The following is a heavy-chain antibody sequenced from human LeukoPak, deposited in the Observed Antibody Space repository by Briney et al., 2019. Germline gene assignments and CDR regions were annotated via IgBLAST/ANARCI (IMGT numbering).Heavy chain of an antibody. CDR2: IYHSGST. D-gene: IGHD3-3*01. J-gene: IGHJ6*03. CDR3: ARIPITIFGVARASYYMDV. Sequence: SETLSLTCTVSGGSISSGGYYWSWIRQPPGKGLEWIGYIYHSGSTYYNPSLKSRVTISVDRSKNQFSLKLSSVTAADTAVYYCARIPITIFGVARASYYMDVWGKGTTVTVSS. CDR1: GGSISSGGYY. V-gene: IGHV4-30-2*01.